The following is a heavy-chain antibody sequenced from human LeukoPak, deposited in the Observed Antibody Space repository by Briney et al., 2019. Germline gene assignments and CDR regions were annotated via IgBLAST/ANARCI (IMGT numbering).Heavy chain of an antibody. Sequence: ASVKLSCKASGYTFTSYGISWVRQAPGQGLEWMGCISAYNGNTNYAQKLQGRVTMTTDTSTSTAYMELRSLRSDDTAVYYCARVRIAVAGTSGQADYWGQGTLVTVSS. D-gene: IGHD6-19*01. CDR1: GYTFTSYG. CDR2: ISAYNGNT. V-gene: IGHV1-18*01. J-gene: IGHJ4*02. CDR3: ARVRIAVAGTSGQADY.